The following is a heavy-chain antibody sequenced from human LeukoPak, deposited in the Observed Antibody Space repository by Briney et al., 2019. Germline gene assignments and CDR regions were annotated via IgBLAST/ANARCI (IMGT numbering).Heavy chain of an antibody. CDR1: GFTFSSYW. V-gene: IGHV3-7*01. D-gene: IGHD2-2*02. CDR3: ARDAARRGTSCYIYYGMDV. J-gene: IGHJ6*02. CDR2: IKQDGSEK. Sequence: GGSLRLSCAASGFTFSSYWMSWVRQAPGKGLEWVANIKQDGSEKYYVDSVKGRFTISRDNAKNSLYLQMNSLRAEDTAVYYCARDAARRGTSCYIYYGMDVWGQGTTVTVSS.